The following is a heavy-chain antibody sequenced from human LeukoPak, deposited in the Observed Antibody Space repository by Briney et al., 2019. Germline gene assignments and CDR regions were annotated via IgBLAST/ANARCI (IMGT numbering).Heavy chain of an antibody. V-gene: IGHV4-59*11. CDR2: ICYSGTI. CDR1: GGSLSGHY. CDR3: ARGGEPYFDY. J-gene: IGHJ4*02. Sequence: PSETLSLTCSVSGGSLSGHYWSWIRQPPGKGLQWIGYICYSGTINYNPSLKSRVTISVDTSKNHFSLKLRFVSAADSAVYYCARGGEPYFDYWGQGNLVTVSS. D-gene: IGHD1-26*01.